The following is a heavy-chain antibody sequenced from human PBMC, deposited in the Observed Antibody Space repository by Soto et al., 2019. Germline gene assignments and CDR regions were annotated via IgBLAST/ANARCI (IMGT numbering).Heavy chain of an antibody. CDR3: ERELLGTLDY. D-gene: IGHD6-13*01. J-gene: IGHJ4*02. V-gene: IGHV1-69*13. CDR2: IIPIFGTA. Sequence: SLKVSCKASRGTFSSYAISWVRQAPGQGLEWMGGIIPIFGTANYAQKFQGRVTITAYESTSTAYMELSSLRSEDTAVYYCERELLGTLDYWGQGTLVTVSS. CDR1: RGTFSSYA.